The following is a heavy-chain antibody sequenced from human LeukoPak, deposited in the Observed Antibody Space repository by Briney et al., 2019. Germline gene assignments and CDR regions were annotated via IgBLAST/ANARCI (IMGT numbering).Heavy chain of an antibody. CDR1: GYTFTSYG. V-gene: IGHV1-18*01. Sequence: GASVKVSCKASGYTFTSYGISWVRQAPGQGLEWMGWISAYNGNTNYAQKLQGRVTMTRDTSISTAYVELSRLRSDDTAVYYCARGGIQLSPYGVCDYWGQRTLVTVSS. CDR2: ISAYNGNT. CDR3: ARGGIQLSPYGVCDY. J-gene: IGHJ4*02. D-gene: IGHD5-18*01.